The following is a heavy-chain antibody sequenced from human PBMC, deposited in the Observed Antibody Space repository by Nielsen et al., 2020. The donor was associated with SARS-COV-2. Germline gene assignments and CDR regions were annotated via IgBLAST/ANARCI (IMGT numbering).Heavy chain of an antibody. V-gene: IGHV3-64*01. CDR1: GFTFSSYA. CDR2: ISSNGGST. Sequence: AGSLRLSCAASGFTFSSYAMHWVRQAPGKGLEYVSAISSNGGSTYYANSVKGRFTISRDNSKNTLYLQMGSLRAEDMAVYYCARDGSGFDYWGQGTLVTVSS. CDR3: ARDGSGFDY. J-gene: IGHJ4*02. D-gene: IGHD1-1*01.